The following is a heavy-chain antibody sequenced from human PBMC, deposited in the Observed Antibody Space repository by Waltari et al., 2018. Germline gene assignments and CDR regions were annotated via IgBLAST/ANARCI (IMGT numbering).Heavy chain of an antibody. D-gene: IGHD4-4*01. CDR2: INTDGSDT. CDR1: GFTFSSHW. Sequence: EVQLVESGGGLVQPGGSLRLSCAASGFTFSSHWMHWVRQAPGKGLVWGSSINTDGSDTAYADSVRGRFTISRDNAKNTLFLQMNSLRVEDTAVYYCARAYSGKKNPKESWGQGTLVTVSS. CDR3: ARAYSGKKNPKES. J-gene: IGHJ5*02. V-gene: IGHV3-74*03.